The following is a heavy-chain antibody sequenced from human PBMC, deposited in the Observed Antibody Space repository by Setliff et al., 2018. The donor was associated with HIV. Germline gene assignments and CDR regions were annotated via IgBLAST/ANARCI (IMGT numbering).Heavy chain of an antibody. CDR1: GFTFRNYA. CDR2: ASDDGKNI. V-gene: IGHV3-30*03. J-gene: IGHJ4*02. Sequence: GGSLRLSCAASGFTFRNYAVHWVRQAPGKGLECVAVASDDGKNIYYADSVKGRFTISRDNSKNTLYLQMNSLRAEDTAVYYCASEEYTQYYFDYWGQGTLVTVSS. D-gene: IGHD6-6*01. CDR3: ASEEYTQYYFDY.